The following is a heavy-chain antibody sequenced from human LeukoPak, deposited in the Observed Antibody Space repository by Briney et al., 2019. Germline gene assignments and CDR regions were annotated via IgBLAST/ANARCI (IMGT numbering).Heavy chain of an antibody. Sequence: PSETLSLTCTVSGDSISSSSFYWAWIRQPPGKGLEYIGSVFCSGSTYYNPSLRSRVTFSVDTSKNQFSLKLTSVTAADTAVYYCARLDKRVHNTFDIWGQGTMVTVSS. CDR2: VFCSGST. J-gene: IGHJ3*02. D-gene: IGHD3-9*01. V-gene: IGHV4-39*01. CDR3: ARLDKRVHNTFDI. CDR1: GDSISSSSFY.